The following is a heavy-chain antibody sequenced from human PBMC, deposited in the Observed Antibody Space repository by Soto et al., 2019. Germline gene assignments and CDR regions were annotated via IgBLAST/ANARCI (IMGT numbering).Heavy chain of an antibody. J-gene: IGHJ6*03. Sequence: QVQLQESGPGLVKPSQTLSLTCTVSGGSISSGGYYWSWIRQHPGKGLEWIGYIYYSGSTYYNPSPKSLVTISVDTSKSQFSLKLSSVTAADTAVYYCARDLLPKKSRSRNKPYYYCYYMGVWGKRTTVTVSS. V-gene: IGHV4-31*01. D-gene: IGHD6-13*01. CDR3: ARDLLPKKSRSRNKPYYYCYYMGV. CDR2: IYYSGST. CDR1: GGSISSGGYY.